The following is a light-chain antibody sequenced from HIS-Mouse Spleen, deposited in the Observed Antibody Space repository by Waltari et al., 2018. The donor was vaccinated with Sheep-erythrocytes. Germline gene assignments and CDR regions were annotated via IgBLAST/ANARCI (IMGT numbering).Light chain of an antibody. J-gene: IGLJ3*02. CDR3: QSYDSSINWV. CDR1: SGSIASNY. V-gene: IGLV6-57*04. CDR2: EDN. Sequence: NFMLTQPHSVSESPGKTVTISCTRSSGSIASNYVQWYQQRPGSAPTTVIYEDNQRPSGVPDRVSASIDSSSNSASLTISGLKTEDEADYYCQSYDSSINWVFGGGTKLTVL.